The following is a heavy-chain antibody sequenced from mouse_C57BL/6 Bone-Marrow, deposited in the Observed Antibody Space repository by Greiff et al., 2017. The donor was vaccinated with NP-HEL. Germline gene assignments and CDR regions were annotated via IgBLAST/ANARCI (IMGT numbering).Heavy chain of an antibody. CDR1: GYTFTSYG. CDR2: IYPRSGNT. Sequence: VKLVESGAELARPGASVKLSCKASGYTFTSYGISWVKQRTGQGLEWIGEIYPRSGNTYYNEKFKGKATLTADKSSSTAYMELRSLTSEDSAVYFCARGEITTVVEGHYYAMDYWGQGTSVTVSS. J-gene: IGHJ4*01. V-gene: IGHV1-81*01. CDR3: ARGEITTVVEGHYYAMDY. D-gene: IGHD1-1*01.